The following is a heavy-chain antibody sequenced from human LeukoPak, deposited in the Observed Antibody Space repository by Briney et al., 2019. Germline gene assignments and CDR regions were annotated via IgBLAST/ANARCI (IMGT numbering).Heavy chain of an antibody. D-gene: IGHD3-22*01. CDR2: ISAYNGNT. CDR3: ARHYYDSSGYYFQHGMDV. Sequence: ASVTVSCKASGYTFTSYGISWVRQAPGQGLEWMGWISAYNGNTNYAQKLQGRVTMTTDTSTSTAYMELRSLKSDDTAVYYCARHYYDSSGYYFQHGMDVWGQGTTVTVSS. CDR1: GYTFTSYG. V-gene: IGHV1-18*01. J-gene: IGHJ6*02.